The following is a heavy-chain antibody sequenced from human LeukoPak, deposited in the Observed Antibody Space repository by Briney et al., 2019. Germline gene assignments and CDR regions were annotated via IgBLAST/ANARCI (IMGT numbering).Heavy chain of an antibody. CDR1: GGTFSSYA. CDR2: IIPIFGTA. V-gene: IGHV1-69*05. CDR3: AREMRRDGYKSFDY. J-gene: IGHJ4*02. Sequence: SVKVSCKASGGTFSSYAISWVRQAPGQGLEWMGGIIPIFGTANYAQKFQGRVTITTDESTSTAYMELSSLRSEDRAVYYCAREMRRDGYKSFDYWGQGTLVTVSS. D-gene: IGHD5-24*01.